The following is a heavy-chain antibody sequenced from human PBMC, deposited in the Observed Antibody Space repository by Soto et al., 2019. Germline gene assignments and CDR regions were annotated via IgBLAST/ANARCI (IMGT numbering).Heavy chain of an antibody. CDR3: ARDRNRYSSPQPLLH. CDR2: ISSSGSTI. Sequence: GGSLRLSCAASGFTFSDYYMSWIRQAPGKGLEWVSYISSSGSTIYYADSVKGRFTISRDNAKNSLYLQMNSLRAEDTAVYYCARDRNRYSSPQPLLHWGQGTLVTVSS. J-gene: IGHJ4*02. D-gene: IGHD6-19*01. CDR1: GFTFSDYY. V-gene: IGHV3-11*01.